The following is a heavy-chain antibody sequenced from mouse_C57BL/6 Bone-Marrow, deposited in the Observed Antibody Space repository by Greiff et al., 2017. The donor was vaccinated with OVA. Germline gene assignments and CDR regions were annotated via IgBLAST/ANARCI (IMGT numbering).Heavy chain of an antibody. CDR2: IWWDDDK. CDR1: GFSLRTFGLG. J-gene: IGHJ4*01. D-gene: IGHD2-4*01. Sequence: QVTLKESGPGILQPSQTLSLTCSFSGFSLRTFGLGVGWIRQPSGKGLEWLAHIWWDDDKYYNPALKSRLTISKDTSKNQVFLKIANVDTADTATYYCALGMITTDYYAMDYWGQGTSVTVSS. V-gene: IGHV8-8*01. CDR3: ALGMITTDYYAMDY.